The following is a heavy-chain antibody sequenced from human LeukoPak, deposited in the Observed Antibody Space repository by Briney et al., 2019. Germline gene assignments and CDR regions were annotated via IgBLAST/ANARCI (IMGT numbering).Heavy chain of an antibody. CDR1: GFTFSNYW. D-gene: IGHD4-23*01. Sequence: GGSLRLSCAASGFTFSNYWMTWVRQAPGKGLEWVSSISSSSSYIYYADSVKGRFTISRDNAKNSLYLQMNSLRAEDTAVYYCARDYGGSSPFDYWGQGTLVTVSS. CDR3: ARDYGGSSPFDY. V-gene: IGHV3-21*01. CDR2: ISSSSSYI. J-gene: IGHJ4*02.